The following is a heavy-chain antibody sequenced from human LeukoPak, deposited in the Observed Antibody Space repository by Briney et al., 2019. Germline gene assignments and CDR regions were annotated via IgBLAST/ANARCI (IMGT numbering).Heavy chain of an antibody. CDR2: ISSSSSTI. D-gene: IGHD5-12*01. CDR3: ARDNLRAYSGPTGYMDV. J-gene: IGHJ6*03. V-gene: IGHV3-11*04. CDR1: GFTFSDYY. Sequence: PGGSLRLSCAASGFTFSDYYMSWIRQAPGKGLEWVSYISSSSSTIYFADSVKGRFTISRDNAKNSLYLQMNSLGADDTAVYYCARDNLRAYSGPTGYMDVWGKGTTVTVSS.